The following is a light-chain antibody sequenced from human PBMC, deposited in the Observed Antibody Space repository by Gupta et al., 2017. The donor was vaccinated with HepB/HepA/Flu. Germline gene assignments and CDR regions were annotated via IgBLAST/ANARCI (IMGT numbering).Light chain of an antibody. CDR1: SSNIESNY. V-gene: IGLV1-47*01. J-gene: IGLJ3*02. CDR2: RND. CDR3: AAWDDSLSGWV. Sequence: QSVVTQPPSASGTPGQRVTISCSGSSSNIESNYVYWYQQLPGTAPKLLIYRNDERPSGVPDRFSGSKSGTSASLDISGLRSEDEADYYCAAWDDSLSGWVFGGGTKLTVL.